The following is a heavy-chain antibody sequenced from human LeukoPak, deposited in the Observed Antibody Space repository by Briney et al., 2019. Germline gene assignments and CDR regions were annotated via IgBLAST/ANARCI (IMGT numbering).Heavy chain of an antibody. V-gene: IGHV3-48*03. J-gene: IGHJ4*02. D-gene: IGHD6-19*01. Sequence: PGGSLRLSCAASGFTFSSYAMSWVRQAPGKGLEWVSTISSSGSTIYYADSVKGRFTISRDNAKNSLYLQMNSLRAEDTAVYYCAREAAVAGDYWGQGTLVTVSS. CDR3: AREAAVAGDY. CDR2: ISSSGSTI. CDR1: GFTFSSYA.